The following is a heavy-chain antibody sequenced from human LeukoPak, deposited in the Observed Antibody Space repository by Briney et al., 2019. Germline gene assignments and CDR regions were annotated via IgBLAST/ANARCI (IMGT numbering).Heavy chain of an antibody. J-gene: IGHJ6*04. Sequence: ASVKVSCKASGYTFTSHYMHWVRQAPGQGLEWMGIINPSGGSTSYAQKFQGRVTMTRDTSTSTVYMELSSLRSEDTAVYYCARDHIVVVPAAMENYYYYGMDVWGKGTTVTVSS. CDR1: GYTFTSHY. V-gene: IGHV1-46*01. CDR3: ARDHIVVVPAAMENYYYYGMDV. CDR2: INPSGGST. D-gene: IGHD2-2*01.